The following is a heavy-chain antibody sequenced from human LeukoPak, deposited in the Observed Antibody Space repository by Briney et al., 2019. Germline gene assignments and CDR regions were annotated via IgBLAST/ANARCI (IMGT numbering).Heavy chain of an antibody. V-gene: IGHV4-59*01. J-gene: IGHJ2*01. Sequence: KTSETLSLTCTVSGGSITSYYWSWLRQPPGKGPEWIGFGHHSGSTNYKPTLKSRVTISVDTSKNQFSLKLSSVTAADTAVYYCARPRSSSFWYFDLWGRGTQVTVSS. CDR1: GGSITSYY. CDR3: ARPRSSSFWYFDL. CDR2: GHHSGST. D-gene: IGHD6-13*01.